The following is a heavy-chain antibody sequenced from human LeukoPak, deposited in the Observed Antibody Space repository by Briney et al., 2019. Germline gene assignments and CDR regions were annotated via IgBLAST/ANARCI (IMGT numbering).Heavy chain of an antibody. D-gene: IGHD3-16*02. CDR2: INHSGST. Sequence: SETLSLTCTVSGGSISSSSYYWGWIRQPPGKGLEWIGEINHSGSTNYNPSLKSRVTISVDTSKNQFSLKLSSVTAADTAVYYYARTGLGDYVWGSYRWTNFDYWGQGTLVTVSS. V-gene: IGHV4-39*07. CDR3: ARTGLGDYVWGSYRWTNFDY. J-gene: IGHJ4*02. CDR1: GGSISSSSYY.